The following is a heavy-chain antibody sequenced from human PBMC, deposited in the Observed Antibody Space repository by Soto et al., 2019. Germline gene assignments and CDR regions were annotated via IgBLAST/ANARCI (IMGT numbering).Heavy chain of an antibody. Sequence: QVQLQQWGAGLLKPSETLSLTCAVYGGSFSGYYWSWIRQPPGKGLEWIGEINHSGSTNYNPSLKSRVTISVDTSKNQFSLKLSSVTAADTAVYYCARFRRRQWLVLPDAFDIWGQGTMVTVSS. CDR2: INHSGST. CDR1: GGSFSGYY. J-gene: IGHJ3*02. D-gene: IGHD6-19*01. V-gene: IGHV4-34*01. CDR3: ARFRRRQWLVLPDAFDI.